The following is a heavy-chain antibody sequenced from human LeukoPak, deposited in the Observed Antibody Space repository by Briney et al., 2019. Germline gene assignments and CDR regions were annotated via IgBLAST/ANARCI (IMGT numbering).Heavy chain of an antibody. CDR1: GGSISSYY. J-gene: IGHJ3*02. CDR3: AREGQWPGVSSRDAFDI. V-gene: IGHV4-4*07. Sequence: SETLSLTCTVSGGSISSYYWSWIRQPAGKGLEWIGRIYTSGSTNYNPSLTSRVTMSVDTSKNQFSLKLSSVTAGDTAVDYCAREGQWPGVSSRDAFDIWGQGTMVTVSS. D-gene: IGHD6-19*01. CDR2: IYTSGST.